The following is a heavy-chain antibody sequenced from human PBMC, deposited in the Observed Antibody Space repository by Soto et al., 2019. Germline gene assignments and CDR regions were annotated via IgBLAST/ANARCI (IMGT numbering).Heavy chain of an antibody. CDR2: ISTDLRAL. Sequence: GGSLRLSCAASGFTISTYHLNWVRQAPGKGLEWVSYISTDLRALYYADSVRGRFTVSRDNAKNSLYLQMTSLRSEDTAVYYCARAVVVTAIQHYYYGMDVWGQGTTVTVSS. D-gene: IGHD2-21*02. CDR3: ARAVVVTAIQHYYYGMDV. J-gene: IGHJ6*02. V-gene: IGHV3-48*01. CDR1: GFTISTYH.